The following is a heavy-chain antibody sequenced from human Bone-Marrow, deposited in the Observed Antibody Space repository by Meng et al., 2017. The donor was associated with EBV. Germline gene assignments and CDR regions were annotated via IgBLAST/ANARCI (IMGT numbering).Heavy chain of an antibody. J-gene: IGHJ4*02. CDR3: ARAGRGYGDFEYYFDY. Sequence: QVQLQESAPGLVKPSQTLSLTCAVSDDSIHSGGYYWSWIRQPPGKGLEWIGYIYYSSSTYYTPSLKTRLTISLDTSKSQFSLKLYSVTAADTAMYYCARAGRGYGDFEYYFDYWGQGTLVTVSS. CDR2: IYYSSST. D-gene: IGHD4-17*01. CDR1: DDSIHSGGYY. V-gene: IGHV4-30-4*01.